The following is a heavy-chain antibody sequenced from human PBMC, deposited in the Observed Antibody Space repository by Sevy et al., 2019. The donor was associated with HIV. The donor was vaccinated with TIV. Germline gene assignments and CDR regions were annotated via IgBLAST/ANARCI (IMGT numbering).Heavy chain of an antibody. CDR3: AKAGPVWDHPLHWFDP. CDR2: ISWNSGSI. D-gene: IGHD3-16*01. V-gene: IGHV3-9*01. J-gene: IGHJ5*02. Sequence: SLRLSCAASGFTFDDYAMHWVRQAPGKGLEWVSGISWNSGSIGYADSVKGRFTISRDNAKNSLYRQMNSLRAEDTAFYYCAKAGPVWDHPLHWFDPWGQGTLVTVPS. CDR1: GFTFDDYA.